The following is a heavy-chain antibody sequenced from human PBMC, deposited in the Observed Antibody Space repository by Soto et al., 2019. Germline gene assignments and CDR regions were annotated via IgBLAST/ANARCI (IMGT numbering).Heavy chain of an antibody. D-gene: IGHD3-22*01. CDR1: GFTFSDHH. CDR3: ARLYYYTGSGYYFDY. V-gene: IGHV3-72*01. Sequence: EVQLVESGGGLVQPGGSLRLSCAASGFTFSDHHVDWVRQAPEKGLEWVGRSRNKANSYTPEYAASVKGRFIISRDDSKNSLYLQMNSLKTEDTAVYFCARLYYYTGSGYYFDYWGQGTLVTVSS. CDR2: SRNKANSYTP. J-gene: IGHJ4*02.